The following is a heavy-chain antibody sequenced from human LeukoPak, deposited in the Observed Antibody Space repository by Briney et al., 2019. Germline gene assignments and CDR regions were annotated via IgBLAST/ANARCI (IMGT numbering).Heavy chain of an antibody. J-gene: IGHJ6*03. D-gene: IGHD1-26*01. V-gene: IGHV3-48*04. CDR3: ARAPRWELLMGYYYMDV. CDR1: GFTFSSYS. Sequence: PGGTLRLSCAASGFTFSSYSMTWVRQAPGKGLEWVSYISSSSSTIYYADSVKGRFIISRDNAKNSMYLQMHSLRAEDTAVYDCARAPRWELLMGYYYMDVWGKGTTVTVSS. CDR2: ISSSSSTI.